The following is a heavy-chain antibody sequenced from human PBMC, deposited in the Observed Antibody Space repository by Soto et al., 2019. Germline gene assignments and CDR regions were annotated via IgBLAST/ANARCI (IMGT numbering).Heavy chain of an antibody. CDR2: IYYSGST. J-gene: IGHJ5*02. Sequence: QVQLQESGPGLVKPSETLSLTCTVSGGSISSYYWSWIRQPPGKGLEWIGYIYYSGSTNYNTSLKSRVTISVDTSKNQFSLKLSSVTAADTAVYYCAREALYYYGSGTPGFSWFDPWGQGTLVTVSS. CDR3: AREALYYYGSGTPGFSWFDP. CDR1: GGSISSYY. D-gene: IGHD3-10*01. V-gene: IGHV4-59*01.